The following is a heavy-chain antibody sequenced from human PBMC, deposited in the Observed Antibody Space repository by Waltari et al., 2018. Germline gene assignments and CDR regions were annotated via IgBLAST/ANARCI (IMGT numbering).Heavy chain of an antibody. CDR1: GVTFRNFG. CDR3: AKSMVRGVIFGYGMDV. J-gene: IGHJ6*02. Sequence: QAQLVESGGGVVQPGRSLRLPCAASGVTFRNFGMHWVRQAPGKGLEWVAVISYDGSNTYYGDSVRGRFTISRDDSKNTLFLQMTSLRSEDTAVYYCAKSMVRGVIFGYGMDVWGQGTTVTVSS. CDR2: ISYDGSNT. V-gene: IGHV3-30*18. D-gene: IGHD3-10*01.